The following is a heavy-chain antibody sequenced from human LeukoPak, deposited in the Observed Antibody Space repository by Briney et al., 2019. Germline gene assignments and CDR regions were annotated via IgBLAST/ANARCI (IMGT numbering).Heavy chain of an antibody. CDR3: AKGDGQQVVRTPFDY. D-gene: IGHD6-13*01. Sequence: PGGSLRLSCAGSGFTFSSYAMNWVRQAPGKGLEWVSVISSSGGSTYYADSVKGRFTISRDNSGNTLFLQMNSLRAEDTAIYYCAKGDGQQVVRTPFDYWGQGTLVTVSS. J-gene: IGHJ4*02. V-gene: IGHV3-23*01. CDR1: GFTFSSYA. CDR2: ISSSGGST.